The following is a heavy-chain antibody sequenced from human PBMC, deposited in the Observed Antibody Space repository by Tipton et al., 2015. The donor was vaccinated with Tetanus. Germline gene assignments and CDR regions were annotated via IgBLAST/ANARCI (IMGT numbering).Heavy chain of an antibody. CDR3: ARGGDTYFGSSCFYDW. CDR1: GGSVNSDDYY. J-gene: IGHJ4*02. Sequence: TLSLTCTVSGGSVNSDDYYWTWIRQHPGKGLDWIGYIFHTGGADYNPSLKSRVTISVDTSNNQFTLRLISVTAADTAVYYCARGGDTYFGSSCFYDWWGQGTRVTVSS. V-gene: IGHV4-31*03. CDR2: IFHTGGA. D-gene: IGHD3-22*01.